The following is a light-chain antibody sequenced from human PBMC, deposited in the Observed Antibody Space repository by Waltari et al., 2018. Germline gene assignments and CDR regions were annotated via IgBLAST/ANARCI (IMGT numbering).Light chain of an antibody. J-gene: IGKJ1*01. CDR1: QSVSGSY. V-gene: IGKV3-20*01. CDR2: GAS. Sequence: CRASQSVSGSYLAWYHQKPVQAPRLLIYGASSRATGIPDRFSGSGSGTDFTLTISRLEPEDFAVYYCQQYGTSPWTFGQGTRVEIK. CDR3: QQYGTSPWT.